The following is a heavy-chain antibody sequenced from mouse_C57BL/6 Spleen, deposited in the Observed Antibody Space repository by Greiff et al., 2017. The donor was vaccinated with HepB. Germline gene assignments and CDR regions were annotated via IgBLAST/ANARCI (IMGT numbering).Heavy chain of an antibody. CDR2: IDPSDSYT. J-gene: IGHJ2*01. CDR3: ARGTTVVAPFDY. V-gene: IGHV1-59*01. CDR1: GYTFTSYW. D-gene: IGHD1-1*01. Sequence: QVQLQQPGAELVRPGPSVKLSCKPSGYTFTSYWMHWVKQRPGQGLEWIGVIDPSDSYTNYNQKFKGKATLTVDTSSSTAYMQLSSLTSEDSAVYYCARGTTVVAPFDYWGQGTTLTVSS.